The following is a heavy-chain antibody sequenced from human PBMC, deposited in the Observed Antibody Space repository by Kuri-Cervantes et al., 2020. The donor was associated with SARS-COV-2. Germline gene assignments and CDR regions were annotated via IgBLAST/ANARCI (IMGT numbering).Heavy chain of an antibody. V-gene: IGHV3-30*02. CDR3: ARVTCGSDCYYYFDS. D-gene: IGHD2-21*02. J-gene: IGHJ4*02. CDR1: GFTFSSYG. CDR2: IRYDGSNK. Sequence: GGSLRLSCAASGFTFSSYGMHWVHQAPGKGLEWVAFIRYDGSNKYYADSVKGRFTISRDNSKNTLYLQMNSLRAEDTAVYYCARVTCGSDCYYYFDSWGQGTLVTVSS.